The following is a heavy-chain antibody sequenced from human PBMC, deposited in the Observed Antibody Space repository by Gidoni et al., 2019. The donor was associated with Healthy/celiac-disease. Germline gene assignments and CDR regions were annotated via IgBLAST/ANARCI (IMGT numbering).Heavy chain of an antibody. J-gene: IGHJ4*02. D-gene: IGHD5-12*01. Sequence: QVQLVQSGAEVKKPGASVKVSCKASGYTFTGYYMHWVRQAPGQGLEWMGWINPNRGGTNYAQKFQGRVTMTRDTSISTAYMELSRLRSDDTAVYYCARVWLRGEIVYWGQGTLVTVSS. CDR1: GYTFTGYY. V-gene: IGHV1-2*02. CDR2: INPNRGGT. CDR3: ARVWLRGEIVY.